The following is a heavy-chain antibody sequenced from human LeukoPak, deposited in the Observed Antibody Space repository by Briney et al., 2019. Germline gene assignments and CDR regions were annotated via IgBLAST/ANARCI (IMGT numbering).Heavy chain of an antibody. Sequence: SVKVSCKASGGTFSSYAISWVRQAPGQGLEWMGGIIPIFGTANYAQKFQGRVTITADESTSTAYMELSSLRSEDTAVYYCARGSHLTYYFDYWGQGTLVTVSS. V-gene: IGHV1-69*13. CDR1: GGTFSSYA. CDR2: IIPIFGTA. CDR3: ARGSHLTYYFDY. J-gene: IGHJ4*02.